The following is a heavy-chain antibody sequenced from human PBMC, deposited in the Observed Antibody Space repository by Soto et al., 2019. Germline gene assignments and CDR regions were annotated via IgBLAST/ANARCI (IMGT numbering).Heavy chain of an antibody. Sequence: QVQLQESGPGLVKPSQTLSLTCTVSGGPISSGGYYWSWIRQHPGKGLEWIGYIYYSGSTYYNPSLKSRVTISVDTSKNQFSLKLSSVTAADTAVYYCARGALYGDSSLYFDYWGQGTLVTVSS. CDR2: IYYSGST. V-gene: IGHV4-31*03. J-gene: IGHJ4*02. CDR1: GGPISSGGYY. CDR3: ARGALYGDSSLYFDY. D-gene: IGHD4-17*01.